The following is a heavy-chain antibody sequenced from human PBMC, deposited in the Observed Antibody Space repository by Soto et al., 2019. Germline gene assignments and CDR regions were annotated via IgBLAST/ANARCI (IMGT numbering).Heavy chain of an antibody. D-gene: IGHD3-10*01. J-gene: IGHJ6*02. Sequence: SETLSLTCTVSGGSISSYYWSWIRQPPGKGLEWIGYIYYSGSTNYNPSLKSRVTISVDTSKNQFSLKLSSVTAADTAVYYCAKRPLLTYNYSGMDVWGQGTTVTVSS. V-gene: IGHV4-59*01. CDR2: IYYSGST. CDR3: AKRPLLTYNYSGMDV. CDR1: GGSISSYY.